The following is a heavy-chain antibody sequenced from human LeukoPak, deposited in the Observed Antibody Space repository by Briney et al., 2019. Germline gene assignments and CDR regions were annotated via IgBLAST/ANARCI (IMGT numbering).Heavy chain of an antibody. CDR3: AKRASDWYYFDY. J-gene: IGHJ4*02. CDR2: ISYDGSNK. CDR1: GFTFSSYG. Sequence: PGGSLRLSCAASGFTFSSYGMHWVRQAPGKGLEWVAVISYDGSNKYYADSVKGRFTISRDNSKNTLYLQMHSLRAEDTAVYYCAKRASDWYYFDYWGQGNLVTVSA. V-gene: IGHV3-30*18. D-gene: IGHD3-9*01.